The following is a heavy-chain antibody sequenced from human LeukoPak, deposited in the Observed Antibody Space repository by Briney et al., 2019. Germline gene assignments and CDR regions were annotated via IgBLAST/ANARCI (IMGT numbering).Heavy chain of an antibody. CDR1: GYIFPAYW. D-gene: IGHD2-8*01. CDR2: IFPGDSDT. Sequence: GESLKISCKGSGYIFPAYWIGWVRQMPGKGLEWMGIIFPGDSDTRYSPSFQGQVTISADKSLSTAYLQWSSLRASDTAIYYCARSGQGVFDIWGQGTMVTVSS. CDR3: ARSGQGVFDI. J-gene: IGHJ3*02. V-gene: IGHV5-51*01.